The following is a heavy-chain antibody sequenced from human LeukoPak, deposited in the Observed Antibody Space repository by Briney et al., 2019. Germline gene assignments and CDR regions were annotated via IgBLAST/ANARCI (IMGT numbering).Heavy chain of an antibody. CDR2: IRFDGSNK. D-gene: IGHD5-18*01. J-gene: IGHJ4*02. CDR3: PKERDTAMVTIDY. Sequence: PGGSLRLSCAASGFTFSSYGMHWVRQAPGKGLEWVAFIRFDGSNKYYADSVKGRFTISRDNSKNTLYLQMNSLRAEDTAVYYCPKERDTAMVTIDYWGQGTLVTVSS. V-gene: IGHV3-30*02. CDR1: GFTFSSYG.